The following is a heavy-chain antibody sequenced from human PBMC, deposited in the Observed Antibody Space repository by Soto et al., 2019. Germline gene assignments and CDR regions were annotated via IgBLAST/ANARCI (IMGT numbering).Heavy chain of an antibody. D-gene: IGHD2-2*01. CDR3: ARDWCSSTSCYLLLFDY. CDR2: INAGNGNT. CDR1: GYTFTRYA. V-gene: IGHV1-3*01. Sequence: ASVKVSCKASGYTFTRYAMHWVRQAPGQRLEWMGWINAGNGNTKYSQKFQGRVTITRDTSASTAYMELSSLRSEDTAVYYCARDWCSSTSCYLLLFDYWGQGTLVTVSS. J-gene: IGHJ4*02.